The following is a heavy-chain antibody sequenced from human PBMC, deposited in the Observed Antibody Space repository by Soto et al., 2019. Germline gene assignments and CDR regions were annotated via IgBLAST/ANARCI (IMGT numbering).Heavy chain of an antibody. Sequence: QVQLVQSGAEVKKPGSSVKVSCKASGGTFSSYPLSWVRQAPGQGLEWMGGIIPIFGTTKYAQKFQGRVTIIADESTTTAYMELSSLRSEDTAVYYCAKGDCSGGRCYRGFDYWGQGTLVTVSS. CDR3: AKGDCSGGRCYRGFDY. CDR1: GGTFSSYP. J-gene: IGHJ4*02. D-gene: IGHD2-15*01. CDR2: IIPIFGTT. V-gene: IGHV1-69*01.